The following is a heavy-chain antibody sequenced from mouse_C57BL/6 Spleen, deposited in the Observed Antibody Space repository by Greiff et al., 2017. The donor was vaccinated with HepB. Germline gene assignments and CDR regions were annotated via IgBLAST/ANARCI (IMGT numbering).Heavy chain of an antibody. CDR3: ATPITTVVAPFDY. J-gene: IGHJ2*01. CDR1: GFNIKDYY. CDR2: IDPEDGET. Sequence: DVKLQESGAELVKPGASVKLSCTASGFNIKDYYMHWVKQRTEQGLEWIGRIDPEDGETKYAPKFQGKATITADTSSNTAYLQLSSLTSEDTAVYYCATPITTVVAPFDYWGQGTTLTVSS. V-gene: IGHV14-2*01. D-gene: IGHD1-1*01.